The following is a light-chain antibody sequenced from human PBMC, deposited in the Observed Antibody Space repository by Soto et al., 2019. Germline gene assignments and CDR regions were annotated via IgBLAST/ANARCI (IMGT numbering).Light chain of an antibody. CDR2: GIS. J-gene: IGKJ1*01. V-gene: IGKV3D-15*01. CDR3: QQYSSYSPS. Sequence: EIVITQSPATLSVCPGERATLSCMASQSVNSNYLAWYQQKPGQAPRLLIYGISKRATDIPDRFSGSGSGTEFTLTISSLQPDDFATYFCQQYSSYSPSFGQGTKVDI. CDR1: QSVNSN.